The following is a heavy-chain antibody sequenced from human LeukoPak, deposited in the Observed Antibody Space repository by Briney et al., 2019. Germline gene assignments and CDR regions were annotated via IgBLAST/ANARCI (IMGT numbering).Heavy chain of an antibody. V-gene: IGHV1-18*01. CDR2: ISAYNGNT. CDR3: ARELASNIRSFDM. Sequence: ASVTVSCKASGYTFTNYGISWVRQAPGQGLEWMGWISAYNGNTNYAQKFQGRVTMTTDTSTSTAYMELRSLRSDDTAVYYCARELASNIRSFDMWGQGTMVTVSS. CDR1: GYTFTNYG. D-gene: IGHD2/OR15-2a*01. J-gene: IGHJ3*02.